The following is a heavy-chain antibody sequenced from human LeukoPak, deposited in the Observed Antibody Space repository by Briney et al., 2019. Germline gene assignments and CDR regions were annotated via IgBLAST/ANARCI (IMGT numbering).Heavy chain of an antibody. CDR2: IIPIFGTA. V-gene: IGHV1-69*05. J-gene: IGHJ4*02. CDR3: ARGGDIVVVPAAIHFDY. Sequence: GASVKVSCKASGGTFSSYAISWVRQAPGQGLEWMGGIIPIFGTANYAQKLQGRVTMTTDTSTSTAYMELRSLRSDDTAVYYCARGGDIVVVPAAIHFDYWGQGTLVTVSS. CDR1: GGTFSSYA. D-gene: IGHD2-2*02.